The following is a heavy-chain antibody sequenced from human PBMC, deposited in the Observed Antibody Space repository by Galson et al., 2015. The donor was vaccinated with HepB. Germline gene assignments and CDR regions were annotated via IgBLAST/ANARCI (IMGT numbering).Heavy chain of an antibody. D-gene: IGHD1-1*01. Sequence: PLRLSCAAPGFTFSTYAMSWVRQAPAKGLEWVSTIRGSGGSTHYVDSVKGRFTISRDNSKNTLYLQMNSLRAEDTAVYYCAKINWIDNYSYHGIDVWGQGTTVTVSS. CDR3: AKINWIDNYSYHGIDV. CDR2: IRGSGGST. CDR1: GFTFSTYA. J-gene: IGHJ6*02. V-gene: IGHV3-23*01.